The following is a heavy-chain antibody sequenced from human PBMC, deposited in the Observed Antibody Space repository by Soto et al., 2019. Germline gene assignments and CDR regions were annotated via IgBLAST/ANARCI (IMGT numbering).Heavy chain of an antibody. D-gene: IGHD6-6*01. CDR3: ARQNVLQYSSSSGGGYSSYYYGMDV. CDR1: GYSFTSYW. J-gene: IGHJ6*02. V-gene: IGHV5-51*01. CDR2: IYPGDSDT. Sequence: PGESLKISCKGSGYSFTSYWIGWVRQMPGKGLEWMGIIYPGDSDTRYSPSFQGQVTISADKSISTAYLQWSSLKASDTAMYYCARQNVLQYSSSSGGGYSSYYYGMDVWGQGTTVTVSS.